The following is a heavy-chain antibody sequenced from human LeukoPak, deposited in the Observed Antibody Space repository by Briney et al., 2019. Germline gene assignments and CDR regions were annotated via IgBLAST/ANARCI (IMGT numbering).Heavy chain of an antibody. V-gene: IGHV3-7*01. CDR3: ASFSNVGLGSGEYHYGLDV. Sequence: GGSLRLSCAASGFTFSSYWMSWVRQAPGKGLEWVANINQDGSEKYYVDSVKGRFTISRDNAKNSLYLQMNSLRAEDTAVYYCASFSNVGLGSGEYHYGLDVWGQGTTVTVPS. CDR2: INQDGSEK. CDR1: GFTFSSYW. J-gene: IGHJ6*02. D-gene: IGHD3-16*01.